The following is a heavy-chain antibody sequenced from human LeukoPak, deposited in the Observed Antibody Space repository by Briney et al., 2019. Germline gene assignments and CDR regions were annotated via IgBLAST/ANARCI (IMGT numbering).Heavy chain of an antibody. CDR2: IYYSVST. CDR1: GGSTTGDY. CDR3: ARAGLDAFDI. J-gene: IGHJ3*02. V-gene: IGHV4-59*01. Sequence: LETPSLTCTVSGGSTTGDYGSSVRETPREGRGCGWYIYYSVSTNYTPSLQSRVNISVDTSKKQTSLTLSSLTAAVTAVCYCARAGLDAFDIWGQGTMVTVSS.